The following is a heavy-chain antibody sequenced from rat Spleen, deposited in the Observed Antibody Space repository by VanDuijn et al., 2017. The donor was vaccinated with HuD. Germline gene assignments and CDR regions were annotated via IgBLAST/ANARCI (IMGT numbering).Heavy chain of an antibody. Sequence: EVQLVESGGGLVQPGRSLKLSCAASGFTFSDYNMAWVRQAPKKGLEWVASISYDGGSTYYRDSVKGRFTISRDNAKSSLYLQMDSLRSEDTATYYCTTTITTANYFDYWGQGVMVTVSS. CDR2: ISYDGGST. V-gene: IGHV5-20*01. CDR1: GFTFSDYN. J-gene: IGHJ2*01. D-gene: IGHD1-1*01. CDR3: TTTITTANYFDY.